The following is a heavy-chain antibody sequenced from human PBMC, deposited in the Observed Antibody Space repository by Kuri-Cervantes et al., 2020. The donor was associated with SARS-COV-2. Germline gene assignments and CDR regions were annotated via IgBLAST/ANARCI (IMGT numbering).Heavy chain of an antibody. V-gene: IGHV4-30-4*08. CDR2: IYYSGST. D-gene: IGHD3-22*01. CDR1: GGTISSGDYY. CDR3: ARGDYYDSSGLNWFDP. Sequence: SCTVSGGTISSGDYYWGWIRQPPGKGLEWIGYIYYSGSTSYNPCRKSRVTISVDRSKNQLSLKLSSVTAAHTAVYYCARGDYYDSSGLNWFDPWGQGTLVTVTS. J-gene: IGHJ5*02.